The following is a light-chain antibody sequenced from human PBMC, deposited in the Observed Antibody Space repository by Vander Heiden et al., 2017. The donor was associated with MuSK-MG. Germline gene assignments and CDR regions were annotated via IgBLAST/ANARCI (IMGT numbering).Light chain of an antibody. V-gene: IGLV2-8*01. Sequence: QSALTQPPSASGSPGQSVTISCTGTSSDVGGYNYVSWYQQYPGKVPILLIYEVSKRPSGVPDRFSGSKSTNTASLTVSGLQAEDDSYYYSNSYTGINCVFGAGTKLTVL. CDR2: EVS. CDR1: SSDVGGYNY. J-gene: IGLJ1*01. CDR3: NSYTGINCV.